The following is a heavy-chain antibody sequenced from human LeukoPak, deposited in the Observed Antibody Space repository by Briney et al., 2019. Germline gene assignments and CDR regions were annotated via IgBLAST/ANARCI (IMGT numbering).Heavy chain of an antibody. Sequence: ASVKVSCKASGGIFSSYAISWVRQAPGQGLEWMGWINPRSGGTNYAQKFQGRVTMTRDTSISTGYMELNSLRSEDTAVYYCTRDTFVGYSSGRYSAYWGQGTLVTVSS. D-gene: IGHD6-19*01. CDR3: TRDTFVGYSSGRYSAY. V-gene: IGHV1-2*02. CDR1: GGIFSSYA. J-gene: IGHJ4*02. CDR2: INPRSGGT.